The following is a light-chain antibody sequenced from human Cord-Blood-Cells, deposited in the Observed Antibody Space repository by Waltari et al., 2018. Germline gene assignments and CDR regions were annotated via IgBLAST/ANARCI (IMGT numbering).Light chain of an antibody. V-gene: IGLV2-23*01. J-gene: IGLJ3*02. Sequence: QSALTQPASVSESPGQSITISFTGTSIDVGSYNLVSCYQQHPGKAPKLMIYEGSKRPSGVSNRFSDSRSGHTASLTISGLQAEDEADYYGCSYAGSSTWVFGGGTTLTVL. CDR2: EGS. CDR3: CSYAGSSTWV. CDR1: SIDVGSYNL.